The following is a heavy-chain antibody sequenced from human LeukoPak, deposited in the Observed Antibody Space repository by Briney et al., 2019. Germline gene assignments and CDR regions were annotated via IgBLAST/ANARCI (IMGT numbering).Heavy chain of an antibody. J-gene: IGHJ5*02. D-gene: IGHD6-13*01. V-gene: IGHV4-38-2*02. CDR1: GYSISSGYY. CDR3: ARFRKSIAARWFDP. CDR2: IYHSGRT. Sequence: SETLSLTCTVSGYSISSGYYWGWIRQPPGKGLEWIGSIYHSGRTFYNPSLKSRVTISVDTSKNQFSLKLSSVTAADTAVYYCARFRKSIAARWFDPWGQGTLVTVSS.